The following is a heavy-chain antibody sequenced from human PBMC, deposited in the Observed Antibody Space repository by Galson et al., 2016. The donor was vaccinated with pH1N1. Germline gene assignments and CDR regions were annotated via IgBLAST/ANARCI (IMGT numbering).Heavy chain of an antibody. Sequence: QSGAEVKKPGESLKISCKASGYSFTRYWIAWVRQVPGKGLEWVGVVNPGGSTIRYSPSFQGRVTISTDQSITTAYLQWISLRASDTAMYYCARQYDFGDYRGNAFDIWGQGTVVIVSS. CDR3: ARQYDFGDYRGNAFDI. CDR1: GYSFTRYW. D-gene: IGHD4-17*01. CDR2: VNPGGSTI. J-gene: IGHJ3*02. V-gene: IGHV5-51*03.